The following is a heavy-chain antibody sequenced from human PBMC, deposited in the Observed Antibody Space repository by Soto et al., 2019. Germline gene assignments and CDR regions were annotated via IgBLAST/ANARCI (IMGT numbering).Heavy chain of an antibody. Sequence: QVQLVQSGAEVKKPGSSVKVSCKASGGTFSSYAISWVRQAPGQGLEWMGGIIPIFGTANYAQKFQGRVTITADESTSTAYMELSSLRSEVTAVYYCARAVTIFGVVIIREGWFDPWGQGTLVTVSS. J-gene: IGHJ5*02. D-gene: IGHD3-3*01. CDR3: ARAVTIFGVVIIREGWFDP. CDR1: GGTFSSYA. V-gene: IGHV1-69*01. CDR2: IIPIFGTA.